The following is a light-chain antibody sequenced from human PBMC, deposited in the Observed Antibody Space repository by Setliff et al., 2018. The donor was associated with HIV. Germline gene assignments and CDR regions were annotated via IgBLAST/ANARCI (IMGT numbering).Light chain of an antibody. CDR1: TGAVTSGLY. J-gene: IGLJ3*02. Sequence: QAVVTQEPSLTVSPGGTVTLTCGSSTGAVTSGLYPYWFQQKPGQAPRTLIYDTSNKHSWTPARFSGSILGGKAALTLSGAQPEDEADYYCFLSYSGARRVFGGGTKVTVL. CDR2: DTS. CDR3: FLSYSGARRV. V-gene: IGLV7-46*01.